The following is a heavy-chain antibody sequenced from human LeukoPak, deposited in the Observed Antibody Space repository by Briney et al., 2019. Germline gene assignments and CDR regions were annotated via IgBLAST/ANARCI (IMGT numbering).Heavy chain of an antibody. CDR2: TIPILGIA. V-gene: IGHV1-69*04. CDR3: LSYYYDSSGYYFIDY. D-gene: IGHD3-22*01. Sequence: SVKVSCKASGGTFSSYAISWVRQAPGQGLEWMGRTIPILGIANYAQKFQGRVTITADKSTSTAYMELSSLRSEDTAVYYCLSYYYDSSGYYFIDYWGQGTLVTVSS. CDR1: GGTFSSYA. J-gene: IGHJ4*02.